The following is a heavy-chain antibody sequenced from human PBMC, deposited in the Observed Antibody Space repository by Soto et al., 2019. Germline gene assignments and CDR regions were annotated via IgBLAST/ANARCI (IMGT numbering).Heavy chain of an antibody. V-gene: IGHV4-59*08. CDR2: IYYSGST. CDR1: GGSISSYY. J-gene: IGHJ3*02. Sequence: SSETLSLTCTVSGGSISSYYWSWIRQPPGKGLERIGYIYYSGSTNYNPSLKSRVTISVDTSKNQFSLKLSSVTAADTAVYYCARRPPRMDGYAFDIWGQGTMVTVSS. D-gene: IGHD2-8*01. CDR3: ARRPPRMDGYAFDI.